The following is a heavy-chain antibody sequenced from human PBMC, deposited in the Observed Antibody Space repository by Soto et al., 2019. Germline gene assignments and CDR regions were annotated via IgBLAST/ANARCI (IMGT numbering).Heavy chain of an antibody. D-gene: IGHD1-7*01. Sequence: QVQVAESGGGLVKPGGSLRLSCAASGFTFSDYYMNWIRQAPGKGLEWVSYISSSSDYTKYADSVKGRFTISRDNAKSSLYLQMNSLRAEDTAVYYCARGGVRGTTSRGQVYNWGQGTLVTVSS. V-gene: IGHV3-11*06. CDR3: ARGGVRGTTSRGQVYN. CDR2: ISSSSDYT. CDR1: GFTFSDYY. J-gene: IGHJ4*02.